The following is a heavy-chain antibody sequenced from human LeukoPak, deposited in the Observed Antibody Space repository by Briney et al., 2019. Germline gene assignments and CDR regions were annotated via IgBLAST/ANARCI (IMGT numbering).Heavy chain of an antibody. CDR3: ASGNCSSTSCYPYYYYGMDV. Sequence: GASVKVSCKASGYTFTGYYMHWVRQAPGQRLEWMGWINAGNGNTKYSQKFQGRVTITRDTSASTAYMELSSLRSEDTAVYYCASGNCSSTSCYPYYYYGMDVWGQGTTVTVSS. D-gene: IGHD2-2*03. CDR1: GYTFTGYY. V-gene: IGHV1-3*01. CDR2: INAGNGNT. J-gene: IGHJ6*02.